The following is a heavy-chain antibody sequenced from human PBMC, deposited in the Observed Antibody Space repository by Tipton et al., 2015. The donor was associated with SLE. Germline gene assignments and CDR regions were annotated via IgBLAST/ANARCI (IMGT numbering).Heavy chain of an antibody. D-gene: IGHD4-17*01. CDR2: IYSGGST. Sequence: SLRLSCAASGFTFSSYSMHLVRQAPGKGLEWVSVIYSGGSTYYADSVKGRFTISRDNSKNTLYLQMNSLRAEDTAVYYCTRGDYGDYVGAFDIWDQGTMVTVSS. J-gene: IGHJ3*02. CDR1: GFTFSSYS. V-gene: IGHV3-53*01. CDR3: TRGDYGDYVGAFDI.